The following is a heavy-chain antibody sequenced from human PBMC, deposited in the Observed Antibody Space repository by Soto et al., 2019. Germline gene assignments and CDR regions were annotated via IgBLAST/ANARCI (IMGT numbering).Heavy chain of an antibody. Sequence: GESLKISCKGPGYSFTSYWIGWVRQMPGKGLEWMGIIYPGDSDTRYSPSFQGQVTISADKSISTAYLQWSSLKASDTAMYYCARREVTYYYGSGSYYFDYWGQGTLVTVSS. J-gene: IGHJ4*02. D-gene: IGHD3-10*01. CDR1: GYSFTSYW. CDR3: ARREVTYYYGSGSYYFDY. CDR2: IYPGDSDT. V-gene: IGHV5-51*01.